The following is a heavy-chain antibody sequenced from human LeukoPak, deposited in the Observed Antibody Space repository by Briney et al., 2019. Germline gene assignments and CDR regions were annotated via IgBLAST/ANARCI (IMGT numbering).Heavy chain of an antibody. V-gene: IGHV3-23*01. J-gene: IGHJ4*02. D-gene: IGHD3-10*01. Sequence: GSLILSCAASGFTFISYAMSWFRQAPGEGLEEVSGISTSGGSTYYTDSVKGRFTISRDNSKNTLYLHMNSLRADDTAVYYCAKPVYGSGSRDYWGQGTRDTV. CDR3: AKPVYGSGSRDY. CDR1: GFTFISYA. CDR2: ISTSGGST.